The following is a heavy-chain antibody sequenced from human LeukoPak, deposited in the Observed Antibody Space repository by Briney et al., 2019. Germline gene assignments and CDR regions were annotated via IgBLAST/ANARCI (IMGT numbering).Heavy chain of an antibody. D-gene: IGHD3-10*01. CDR3: ARGRGLPGPLDY. CDR1: GFTFSSYS. V-gene: IGHV3-21*01. Sequence: GGSLRLSCAASGFTFSSYSMNWVRQAPGKGLEWVSSISSSSSSHIYYADSVKGRFTISRDNAKNSLYLHMNSLRAEDTAVYYCARGRGLPGPLDYWGQGTLVTVSS. J-gene: IGHJ4*02. CDR2: ISSSSSSHI.